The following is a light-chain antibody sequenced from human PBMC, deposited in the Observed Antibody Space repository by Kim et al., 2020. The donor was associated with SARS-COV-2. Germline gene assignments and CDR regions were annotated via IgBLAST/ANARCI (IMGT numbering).Light chain of an antibody. V-gene: IGKV3-20*01. CDR1: QSVASNY. CDR3: QQYGTSPCT. J-gene: IGKJ2*02. Sequence: LSPGEIATLSCRASQSVASNYLAWYQQKPGQAPRLLIFDAYTRATGISDRFSGSGSGTDFSLTISRLEPEDFAVYYCQQYGTSPCTFGQGTKLEI. CDR2: DAY.